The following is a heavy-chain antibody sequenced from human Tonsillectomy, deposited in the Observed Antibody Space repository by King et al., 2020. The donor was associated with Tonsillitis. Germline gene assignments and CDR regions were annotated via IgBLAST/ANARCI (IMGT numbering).Heavy chain of an antibody. D-gene: IGHD3-22*01. CDR3: VKLTYDSSAYPF. J-gene: IGHJ4*02. CDR2: IIRNGGST. CDR1: GFTFSYYT. Sequence: VQLVESGGGLVQPGGALRIACSASGFTFSYYTMHLVRQAPGMGLEYVSAIIRNGGSTYYADSVKGRFTISRDDSKNTLYVQMSSLRAEDTAVYYCVKLTYDSSAYPFWGQGTLVTVSS. V-gene: IGHV3-64*05.